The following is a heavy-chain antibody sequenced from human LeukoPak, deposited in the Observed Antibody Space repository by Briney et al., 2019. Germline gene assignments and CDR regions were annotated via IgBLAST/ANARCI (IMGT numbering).Heavy chain of an antibody. CDR2: IKEDGSEK. J-gene: IGHJ4*02. CDR1: GFTFKTYW. CDR3: ARDKIVGATKLDY. Sequence: GGSLRLSCAASGFTFKTYWMHWVRQAPGKGLEWVANIKEDGSEKRYVDSVKGRFTISRDNAKNSLYLQMNSLRAEDTAVYYCARDKIVGATKLDYWGQGTLVTVSS. V-gene: IGHV3-7*01. D-gene: IGHD1-26*01.